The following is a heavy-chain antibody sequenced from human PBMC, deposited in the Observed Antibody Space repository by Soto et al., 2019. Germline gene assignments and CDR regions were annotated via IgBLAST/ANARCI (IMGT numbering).Heavy chain of an antibody. CDR2: IGSSGSTI. Sequence: EVQLVESGGGLVQPGGSLRLSCAASGFSFSSFSMNWVRQAPGKGLEWVSYIGSSGSTIYYVDSVKGRFTISRDKAKKSVYLQMNSLRADDTAVYYCARGLGPDVWGKGTTVTVSS. V-gene: IGHV3-48*01. CDR1: GFSFSSFS. J-gene: IGHJ6*04. D-gene: IGHD1-26*01. CDR3: ARGLGPDV.